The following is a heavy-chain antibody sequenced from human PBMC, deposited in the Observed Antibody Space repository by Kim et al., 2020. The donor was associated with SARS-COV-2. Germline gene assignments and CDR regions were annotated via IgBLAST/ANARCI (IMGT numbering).Heavy chain of an antibody. D-gene: IGHD4-17*01. V-gene: IGHV4-30-2*01. CDR1: GGSISSGGYS. CDR2: IYHSGST. CDR3: ARGDSSMTTRDYFDY. J-gene: IGHJ4*02. Sequence: SETLSLTCAVSGGSISSGGYSWSWIRQPPGKGLEWIGYIYHSGSTYYNPSLKSRVTISVDRSKNQFSLKLSSVTAADTAVYYCARGDSSMTTRDYFDYWGQGTLVTVSS.